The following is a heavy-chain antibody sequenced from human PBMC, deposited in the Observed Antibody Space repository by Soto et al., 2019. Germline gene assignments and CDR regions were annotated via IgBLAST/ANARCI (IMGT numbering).Heavy chain of an antibody. CDR2: IYYSGST. J-gene: IGHJ6*02. CDR3: ARRSAGDIAAAGTDVNYYYGMDV. V-gene: IGHV4-39*01. CDR1: GGSISSSSYY. Sequence: SETLSLTCTVSGGSISSSSYYWGWIRQPPGKGLEWIGSIYYSGSTYYNPSLKSRVTISVDTSKNQFSLKLSSVTAADTAVYYCARRSAGDIAAAGTDVNYYYGMDVWGQGTTVT. D-gene: IGHD6-13*01.